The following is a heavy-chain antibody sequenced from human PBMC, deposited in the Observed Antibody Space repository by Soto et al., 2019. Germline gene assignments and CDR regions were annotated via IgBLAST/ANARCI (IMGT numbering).Heavy chain of an antibody. V-gene: IGHV3-9*01. J-gene: IGHJ3*02. D-gene: IGHD1-26*01. Sequence: GGSLRLSCAASGFTFDDYVMHWVRQAPGKGLEWVSGSNWNSGSIGYADFVGGRFTISRDNAKNFLYLQMNSLRAEDTALYYCVKDMVGISPDAFDIWGQGTMVTVSS. CDR1: GFTFDDYV. CDR3: VKDMVGISPDAFDI. CDR2: SNWNSGSI.